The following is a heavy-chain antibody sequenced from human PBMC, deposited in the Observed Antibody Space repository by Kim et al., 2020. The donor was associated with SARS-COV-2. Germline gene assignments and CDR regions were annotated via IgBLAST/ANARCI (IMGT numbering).Heavy chain of an antibody. CDR1: GFAFSDFA. J-gene: IGHJ3*01. Sequence: GGSLRLSCAASGFAFSDFAMHWARQAPGKGLEWVAVISYDGTYKFYGDSVKGRFSVSRDNFKNTLFLQMNTLRREDTAVYYCARDGRDYGGDSYDALDLWGQGTTVTVSS. D-gene: IGHD2-21*02. V-gene: IGHV3-30*04. CDR3: ARDGRDYGGDSYDALDL. CDR2: ISYDGTYK.